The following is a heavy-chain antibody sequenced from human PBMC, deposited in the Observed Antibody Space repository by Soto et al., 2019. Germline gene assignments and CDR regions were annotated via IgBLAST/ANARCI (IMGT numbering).Heavy chain of an antibody. CDR1: GGSFSGYY. CDR3: ARGHYYGSVVFDY. J-gene: IGHJ4*02. Sequence: QVQLQQWGAGLLKPSETLSLTCAVYGGSFSGYYWSCIRQPPGKGLECIGELFHSGSTNYTPSLKSRVTLSVDTSKNPFSLKLSSVTAADTAVHYWARGHYYGSVVFDYWGQGTMATVSS. CDR2: LFHSGST. D-gene: IGHD3-10*01. V-gene: IGHV4-34*12.